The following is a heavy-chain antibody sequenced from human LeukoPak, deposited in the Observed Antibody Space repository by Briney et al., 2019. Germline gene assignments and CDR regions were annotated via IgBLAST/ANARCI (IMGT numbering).Heavy chain of an antibody. CDR2: ISSSSSYI. Sequence: GGSLRLSCAASGFTFSSYSMNWVRQAPGKGLEWVSSISSSSSYIYYADSVKGRLTISRDNAKNSLYLQMYSLRAEDTAVYYCARDVGGQLEPLISFDYWGQGTLATVSS. V-gene: IGHV3-21*01. CDR1: GFTFSSYS. J-gene: IGHJ4*02. CDR3: ARDVGGQLEPLISFDY. D-gene: IGHD1-1*01.